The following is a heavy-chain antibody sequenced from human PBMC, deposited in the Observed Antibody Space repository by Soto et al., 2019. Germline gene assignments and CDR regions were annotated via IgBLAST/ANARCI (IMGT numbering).Heavy chain of an antibody. D-gene: IGHD3-3*01. J-gene: IGHJ4*02. CDR2: IYYSGST. CDR1: GGYISSHY. Sequence: PSETLSLTCTVSGGYISSHYWSWIRQPPGKGLEWIGYIYYSGSTNYNPSLKSRVTISVDTSKNQFSLKLSSVTAADTAVYYCARGDFWSGYYYFDYWGQGTLVTVSS. CDR3: ARGDFWSGYYYFDY. V-gene: IGHV4-59*11.